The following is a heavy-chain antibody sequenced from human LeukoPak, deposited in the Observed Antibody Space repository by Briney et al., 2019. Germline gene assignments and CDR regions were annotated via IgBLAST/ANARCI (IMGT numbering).Heavy chain of an antibody. J-gene: IGHJ4*02. D-gene: IGHD6-13*01. CDR3: ARGAYSSSWSSAYYFDY. CDR1: GFTFDDYA. Sequence: GVSLRLSCAASGFTFDDYAMHWVRQAPGKGLEWVSGISWNSGSIGYADSVKGRFTISRDNAKNSLYLQMNSLRAEDTALYYCARGAYSSSWSSAYYFDYWGQGTLVTVSS. CDR2: ISWNSGSI. V-gene: IGHV3-9*01.